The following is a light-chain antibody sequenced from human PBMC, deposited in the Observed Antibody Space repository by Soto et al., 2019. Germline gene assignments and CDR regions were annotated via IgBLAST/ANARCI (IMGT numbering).Light chain of an antibody. CDR3: CSYAGSSTYV. V-gene: IGLV2-23*01. Sequence: QSALSQPASVSGSRGQSITISCTGTSSDVGNYNLVSWYQQYPGKAPKLMIFEDTKRPSGVSHRFSGSKSGNTASLTIAGLQPEDAADYYCCSYAGSSTYVFGTGTKLTVL. CDR2: EDT. CDR1: SSDVGNYNL. J-gene: IGLJ1*01.